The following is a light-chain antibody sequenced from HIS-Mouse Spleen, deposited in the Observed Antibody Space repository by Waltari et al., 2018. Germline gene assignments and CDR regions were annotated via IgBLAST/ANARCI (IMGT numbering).Light chain of an antibody. CDR2: EVS. CDR1: SSDVGRFHY. CDR3: SSYTSSSTYV. V-gene: IGLV2-14*01. Sequence: QSALTQPASVSGSPGQSITIPCTGTSSDVGRFHYVSWYHQHPGKAPKLMIYEVSNRPSGVSNRFSGSKSGNTASLTISGLQAEDEADYYCSSYTSSSTYVFGTGSKVTVL. J-gene: IGLJ1*01.